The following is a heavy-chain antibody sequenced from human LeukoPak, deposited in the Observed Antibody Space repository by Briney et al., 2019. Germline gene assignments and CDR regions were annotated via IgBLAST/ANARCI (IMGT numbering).Heavy chain of an antibody. J-gene: IGHJ4*02. CDR2: ISGSGGST. Sequence: GGSLRLSCVASGFTFSSYAMSWVRQDPGKGLERVSAISGSGGSTYYADSVKGRFTISRDNAKNSVYLQMNSLRAEDTALYYCARGSGSSWYFYFDYWGQGTLVTVSS. CDR1: GFTFSSYA. CDR3: ARGSGSSWYFYFDY. V-gene: IGHV3-23*01. D-gene: IGHD6-13*01.